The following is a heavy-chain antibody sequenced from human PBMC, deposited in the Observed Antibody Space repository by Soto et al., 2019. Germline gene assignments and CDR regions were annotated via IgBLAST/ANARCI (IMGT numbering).Heavy chain of an antibody. CDR1: GFTFSGFW. CDR2: TKQDGSEK. Sequence: VGSLGLSCAASGFTFSGFWMSWVRQAPGKGQEWVANTKQDGSEKYYVDSVKGRFTISRDNAKNSLYLQMNSLRAGDTAVYYCSRVALGYCSSTSCYASDYWGQGSLVTVSS. D-gene: IGHD2-2*01. J-gene: IGHJ4*02. CDR3: SRVALGYCSSTSCYASDY. V-gene: IGHV3-7*01.